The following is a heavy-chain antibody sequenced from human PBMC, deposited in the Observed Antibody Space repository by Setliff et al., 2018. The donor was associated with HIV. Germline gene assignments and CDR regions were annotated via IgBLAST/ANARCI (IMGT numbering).Heavy chain of an antibody. V-gene: IGHV3-21*01. J-gene: IGHJ3*02. CDR2: ISSSSSYI. CDR3: ARDRPRGGGSLDAFDI. Sequence: SLRLSCAASGFTFGSYSMNWVRQAPGKGLEWVSSISSSSSYIYYADSVKGRFTISRDNAKNSLYLQMNSLRAEDTAVYYCARDRPRGGGSLDAFDIWGQGTMVTVSS. CDR1: GFTFGSYS. D-gene: IGHD1-26*01.